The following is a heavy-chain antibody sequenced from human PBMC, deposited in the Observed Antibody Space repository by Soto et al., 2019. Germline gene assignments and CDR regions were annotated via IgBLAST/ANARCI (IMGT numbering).Heavy chain of an antibody. V-gene: IGHV3-21*01. J-gene: IGHJ4*02. CDR2: ISSSSSYI. CDR3: ARVGFWQPTQTPSDY. D-gene: IGHD3-3*01. CDR1: GFTFSSYS. Sequence: PGGSLRLSCAASGFTFSSYSMNWVRQAPGKGLEWVSSISSSSSYIYYADSVKGRLTISRDNAKNSLYLQMNSLRAEDTAVYYCARVGFWQPTQTPSDYWGQGTLVTVSS.